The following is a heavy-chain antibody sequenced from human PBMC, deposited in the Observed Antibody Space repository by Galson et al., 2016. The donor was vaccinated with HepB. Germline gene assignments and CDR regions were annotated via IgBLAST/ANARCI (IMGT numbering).Heavy chain of an antibody. CDR1: GFSFTTYY. CDR2: ISNNGGAK. CDR3: VRAWSGSYPHY. J-gene: IGHJ4*02. D-gene: IGHD3-3*01. Sequence: SLRLFCAASGFSFTTYYMDWVRQAPGKRLEHVSGISNNGGAKYHADSVKGRFTISRDNSKNTVDLHMSSLRAEDTAVYYCVRAWSGSYPHYWGQGTQVTVSS. V-gene: IGHV3-64D*09.